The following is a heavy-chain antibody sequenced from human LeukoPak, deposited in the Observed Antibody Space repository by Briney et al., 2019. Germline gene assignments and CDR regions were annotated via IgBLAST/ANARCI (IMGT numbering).Heavy chain of an antibody. CDR3: ARPRYGSGSLDS. CDR2: INHSGST. J-gene: IGHJ4*02. D-gene: IGHD3-10*01. V-gene: IGHV4-34*01. CDR1: GESFSCHY. Sequence: PSETLSLTCAVYGESFSCHYWTWIRQPPGRGLEWIGEINHSGSTTSNPSLNNRVTISVDTSKNQSSLKLTSVTAADTAVYYCARPRYGSGSLDSWGQGTLVTVSS.